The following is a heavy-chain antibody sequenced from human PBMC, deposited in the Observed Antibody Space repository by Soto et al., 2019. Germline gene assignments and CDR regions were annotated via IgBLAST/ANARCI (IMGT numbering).Heavy chain of an antibody. CDR3: ATYGSGSYSNGDYYGMDV. Sequence: SVKVSCKASGYTFTGYYMHWVRQAPGQELEWMGWINSNSGGTNYAQKFNGWVTMTRDTSISTAYMKMSKLRTADTAVYSCATYGSGSYSNGDYYGMDVWGQGTTVTVSS. CDR2: INSNSGGT. V-gene: IGHV1-2*04. D-gene: IGHD3-10*01. CDR1: GYTFTGYY. J-gene: IGHJ6*02.